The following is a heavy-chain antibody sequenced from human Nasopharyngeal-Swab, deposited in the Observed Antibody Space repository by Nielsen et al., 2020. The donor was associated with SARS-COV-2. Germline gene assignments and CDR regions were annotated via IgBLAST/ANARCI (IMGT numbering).Heavy chain of an antibody. D-gene: IGHD2-2*02. Sequence: ASVKVSCKASGYSFTTYAIHWVRQAPGQGPEWMGWINTNTGDPTYAQGSTGRFVFSSDTSVTTTFLQINSLKAEDTAMYYCARGCYKNTCYRGVSLDYWGQGTRVTVSS. V-gene: IGHV7-4-1*02. J-gene: IGHJ4*02. CDR2: INTNTGDP. CDR1: GYSFTTYA. CDR3: ARGCYKNTCYRGVSLDY.